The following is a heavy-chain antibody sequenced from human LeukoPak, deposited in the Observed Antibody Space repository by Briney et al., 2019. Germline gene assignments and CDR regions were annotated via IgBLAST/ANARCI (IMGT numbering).Heavy chain of an antibody. Sequence: GGSLRLSCAASGFTFNTYGMSWVRHSPGKGLEWVSAISGSATGYMTNYADSVKGRFTISRDNDKNSLYLQMNSLRAEDTAVYYCARDPAVEWLLFSHYFDYWGQGTLVTVSS. CDR3: ARDPAVEWLLFSHYFDY. J-gene: IGHJ4*02. CDR1: GFTFNTYG. CDR2: ISGSATGYM. D-gene: IGHD3-3*01. V-gene: IGHV3-21*01.